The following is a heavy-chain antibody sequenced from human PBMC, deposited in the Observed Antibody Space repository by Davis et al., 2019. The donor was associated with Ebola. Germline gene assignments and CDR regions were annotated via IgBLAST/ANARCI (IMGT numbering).Heavy chain of an antibody. Sequence: SETLSLTCTVSGGSIDTGSYYWGWIRQPPGKGLEWIGNIFHSGNTYYNPSLTSRVTMSVDPSKNQFSLKLNSVTAADTAVYYCARKLGRAAPIDYWGQGTLVTVSS. CDR3: ARKLGRAAPIDY. CDR2: IFHSGNT. V-gene: IGHV4-39*07. J-gene: IGHJ4*02. CDR1: GGSIDTGSYY. D-gene: IGHD7-27*01.